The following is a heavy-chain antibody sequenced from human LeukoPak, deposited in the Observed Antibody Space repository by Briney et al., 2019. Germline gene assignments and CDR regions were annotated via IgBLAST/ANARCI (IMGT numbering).Heavy chain of an antibody. V-gene: IGHV6-1*01. J-gene: IGHJ4*02. CDR2: TYYRSKWYN. D-gene: IGHD3-10*01. CDR3: ARDPDSIISSYYFDY. CDR1: GYSVSSNSAA. Sequence: SQTLTLTCAISGYSVSSNSAAWNWITQSPSRGLEWLGRTYYRSKWYNDYAVSVKSRITINPDTSKNQFSLQLNSVTPEDTAVYYCARDPDSIISSYYFDYWGQGTLVTVSS.